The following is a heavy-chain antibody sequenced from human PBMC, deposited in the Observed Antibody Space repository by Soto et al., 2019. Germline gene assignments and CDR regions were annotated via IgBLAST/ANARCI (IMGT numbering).Heavy chain of an antibody. J-gene: IGHJ4*02. Sequence: PVGSLRLSGAASGFTFSSYEMNWVRQAPGQGLEWLSHISSAGTVIYYADSVKGRFTVSRDNAKNSLYLQMNSLRGDDTGVYYCAKALLDWGPGTVVTVSS. V-gene: IGHV3-48*03. CDR3: AKALLD. CDR2: ISSAGTVI. CDR1: GFTFSSYE.